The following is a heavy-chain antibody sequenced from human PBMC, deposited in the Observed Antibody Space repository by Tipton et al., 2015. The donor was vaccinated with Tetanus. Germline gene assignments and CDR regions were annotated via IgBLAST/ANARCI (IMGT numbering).Heavy chain of an antibody. V-gene: IGHV3-23*01. J-gene: IGHJ4*02. D-gene: IGHD3-22*01. CDR1: GFSFSSYA. Sequence: GSLRLSCAASGFSFSSYAMSWVRLTPGKGLEWVSGISGSGGSTDYADSVKGRFTISRDNSKNTLYLQMNSLRAEDTAVYYCAKHRSMIVVSGGSNWGQGTLVTVSS. CDR2: ISGSGGST. CDR3: AKHRSMIVVSGGSN.